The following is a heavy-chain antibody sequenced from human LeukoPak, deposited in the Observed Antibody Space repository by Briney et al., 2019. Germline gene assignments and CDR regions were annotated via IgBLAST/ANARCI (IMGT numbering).Heavy chain of an antibody. D-gene: IGHD1-26*01. V-gene: IGHV1-2*06. J-gene: IGHJ4*02. CDR1: GYIFTASY. Sequence: ASVKVSCKASGYIFTASYIRWVRQAPGQGLEWMGRLNPNTGGTIVAQKFQDRVTFTRDTSITTGYMELSSLISDDTAVYYCARVPDIYCPSGSCVDYWGQGTLVTVSS. CDR2: LNPNTGGT. CDR3: ARVPDIYCPSGSCVDY.